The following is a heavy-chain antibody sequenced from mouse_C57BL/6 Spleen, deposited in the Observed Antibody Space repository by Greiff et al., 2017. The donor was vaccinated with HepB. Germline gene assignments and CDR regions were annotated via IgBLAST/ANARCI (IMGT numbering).Heavy chain of an antibody. Sequence: QVHVKQPGAELVKPGASVKMSCKASGYTFTSYWITWVKQRPGQGLEWIGDIYPGSGSTNYNEKFKSKATLTVDTSSSTAYMQLSSLTSEDSAVYYCARPTTGWFAYWGQGTLVTVSA. CDR3: ARPTTGWFAY. J-gene: IGHJ3*01. D-gene: IGHD1-1*01. CDR1: GYTFTSYW. CDR2: IYPGSGST. V-gene: IGHV1-55*01.